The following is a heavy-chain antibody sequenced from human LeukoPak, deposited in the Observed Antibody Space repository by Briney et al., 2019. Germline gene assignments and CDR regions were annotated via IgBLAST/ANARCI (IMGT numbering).Heavy chain of an antibody. CDR3: ARVPKELPTRPFDAFDI. J-gene: IGHJ3*02. V-gene: IGHV4-4*02. D-gene: IGHD1-26*01. CDR2: IYHSGST. Sequence: SETLSLTCAVSGGSISSSNWWSWVRQPPGKGLEWIGEIYHSGSTNYNPSLKSRVTISVDKSKNQFSLKLSSVTAADTAVYYCARVPKELPTRPFDAFDIWGQGTMVTVSS. CDR1: GGSISSSNW.